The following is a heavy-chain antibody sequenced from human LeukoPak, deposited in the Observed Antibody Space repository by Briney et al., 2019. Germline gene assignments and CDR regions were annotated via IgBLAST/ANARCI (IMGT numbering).Heavy chain of an antibody. J-gene: IGHJ4*02. CDR3: ARSSYNGTYPGGY. CDR1: GGTISSYY. V-gene: IGHV4-59*01. CDR2: IYYSGST. D-gene: IGHD1-26*01. Sequence: SETLSLTCTVSGGTISSYYWSWIRQPPGKGLEWIGYIYYSGSTNYNPSLKSRVTMSADMSKNQFSLKLSSVTAADTAVYYCARSSYNGTYPGGYWGQGTLVTVSS.